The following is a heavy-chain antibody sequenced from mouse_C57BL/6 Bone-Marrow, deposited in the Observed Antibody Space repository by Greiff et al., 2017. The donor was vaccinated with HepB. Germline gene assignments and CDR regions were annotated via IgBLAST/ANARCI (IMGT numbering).Heavy chain of an antibody. CDR2: IDPEDGET. J-gene: IGHJ2*01. D-gene: IGHD1-1*01. V-gene: IGHV14-2*01. CDR3: ASSYYYGSSPHFDY. Sequence: EVQLQQSGAELVKPGASVKLSCTASGLNIKDYYMHWVKQRAEQGLEWIGRIDPEDGETKYAPKFQGKATLTADTSSNTAYLQLSSLTSEDTAVSYCASSYYYGSSPHFDYWGQGTTLTVSS. CDR1: GLNIKDYY.